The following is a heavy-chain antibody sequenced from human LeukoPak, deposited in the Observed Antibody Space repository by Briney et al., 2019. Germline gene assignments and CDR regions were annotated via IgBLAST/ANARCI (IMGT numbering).Heavy chain of an antibody. Sequence: PGGSLRLSCAASGFTFSSYAMTWVRQAPGKGLEWVSGLSGSGGSTYYADSVKGRFTISRDNSKNTLYLQMNSLRAEDTAVYYCAKDYASGTFDYWGQGTLVTVSS. D-gene: IGHD3-10*01. CDR1: GFTFSSYA. CDR3: AKDYASGTFDY. J-gene: IGHJ4*02. CDR2: LSGSGGST. V-gene: IGHV3-23*01.